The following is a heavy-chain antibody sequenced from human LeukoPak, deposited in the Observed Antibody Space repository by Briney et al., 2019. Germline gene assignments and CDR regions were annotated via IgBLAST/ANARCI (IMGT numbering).Heavy chain of an antibody. CDR2: IYWDDDK. D-gene: IGHD3-10*01. CDR1: GLSLSTSGVG. J-gene: IGHJ5*02. V-gene: IGHV2-5*02. Sequence: SGPTLVNPTQTLTLTCTFSGLSLSTSGVGVGWIRQTPGEALERLALIYWDDDKRYSPSLKNRLTITKDTSKNQVVLTMTNMDPVDTATYYCAHIIRGVMNRWGQGTLVTVSS. CDR3: AHIIRGVMNR.